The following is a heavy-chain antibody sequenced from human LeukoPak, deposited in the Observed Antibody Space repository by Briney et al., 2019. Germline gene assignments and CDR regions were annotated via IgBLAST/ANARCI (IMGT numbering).Heavy chain of an antibody. V-gene: IGHV3-73*01. CDR3: TRRNDYGDYGDAFDI. D-gene: IGHD4-17*01. Sequence: GGSLRLSCAASGFTFSGSAMHWVRQASGKGLEWVGRIRSKAKSYATAYAASVKGRFTISRDDSKNTAYLQMNSLKTEDTAVYYCTRRNDYGDYGDAFDIWGQGTMVTVSS. CDR1: GFTFSGSA. J-gene: IGHJ3*02. CDR2: IRSKAKSYAT.